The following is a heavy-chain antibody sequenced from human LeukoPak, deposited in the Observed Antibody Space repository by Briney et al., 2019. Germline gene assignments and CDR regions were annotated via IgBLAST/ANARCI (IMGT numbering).Heavy chain of an antibody. CDR1: GYTFTGYY. Sequence: ASVKVSCKASGYTFTGYYMHWVRQAPGQGLEWMGWINPNSGGTNYAQKFQGRVTMTRDTSISTAYMELSRLRSDDTAVYYCARDGAYCSSTSCSPLNDHWGQGTLVTVSS. CDR3: ARDGAYCSSTSCSPLNDH. J-gene: IGHJ4*02. V-gene: IGHV1-2*02. CDR2: INPNSGGT. D-gene: IGHD2-2*01.